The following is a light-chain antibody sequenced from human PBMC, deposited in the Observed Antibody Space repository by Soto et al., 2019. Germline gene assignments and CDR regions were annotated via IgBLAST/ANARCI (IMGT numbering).Light chain of an antibody. CDR3: QQYNSYSWT. CDR2: DAS. Sequence: EIQMTRSPSTLSAYVGDRVTITCRASQSISSWLAWYQQKPGKAPKLLIYDASSLESGVPSRFSGSGSGTEFTLTISSLQPDDFATYYCQQYNSYSWTFGQGTKV. V-gene: IGKV1-5*01. CDR1: QSISSW. J-gene: IGKJ1*01.